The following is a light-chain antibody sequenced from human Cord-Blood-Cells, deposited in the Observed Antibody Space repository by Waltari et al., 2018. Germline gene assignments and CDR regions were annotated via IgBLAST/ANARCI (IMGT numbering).Light chain of an antibody. CDR2: AAS. CDR1: QRISSW. J-gene: IGKJ3*01. CDR3: QQANSFPFT. Sequence: DIQMTQSQSSVSASVGDRVTITCRASQRISSWLAWYQQKPGKAPKILVYAASSLQSGVPSRFSGSGSGTDFTLTISSLQPEDFATYYCQQANSFPFTFGPGTKVDIK. V-gene: IGKV1-12*01.